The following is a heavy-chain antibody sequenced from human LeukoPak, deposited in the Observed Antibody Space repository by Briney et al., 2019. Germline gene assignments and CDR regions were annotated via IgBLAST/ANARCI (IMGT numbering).Heavy chain of an antibody. CDR2: VNPRSGDA. CDR3: AKGVPLGYCTYGVCYPPYYFDY. J-gene: IGHJ4*02. V-gene: IGHV1-8*01. D-gene: IGHD2-8*01. Sequence: ASVKVSCKASGYTFISYNINWLRQATGQGLEWMGWVNPRSGDAGYLQKFQGRLTITRDSSIDTAYLDLSGLNSEDTAVYYCAKGVPLGYCTYGVCYPPYYFDYWGQGTLVTASS. CDR1: GYTFISYN.